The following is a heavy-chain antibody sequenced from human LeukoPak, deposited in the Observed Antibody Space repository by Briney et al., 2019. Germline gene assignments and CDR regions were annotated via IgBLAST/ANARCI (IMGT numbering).Heavy chain of an antibody. CDR2: IKQDGTEK. D-gene: IGHD3-10*02. CDR3: AELGITMIGGV. V-gene: IGHV3-7*01. J-gene: IGHJ6*04. Sequence: GESLRLSCAASGFSFTTYRMSWVRQAPGKGLEWVANIKQDGTEKYYVDSVKGRFTISRDNAKNSLYLQMNSLRAEDTAVYYCAELGITMIGGVWGKGTTVTISS. CDR1: GFSFTTYR.